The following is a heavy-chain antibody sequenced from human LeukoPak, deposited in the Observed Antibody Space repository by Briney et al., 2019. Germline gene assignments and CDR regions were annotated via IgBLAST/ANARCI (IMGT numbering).Heavy chain of an antibody. CDR3: ARGLSIGYSSSWYAPAPFDAFDI. V-gene: IGHV4-34*01. D-gene: IGHD6-13*01. J-gene: IGHJ3*02. CDR2: INYSGST. Sequence: ETLSLTCAAYGGSFSGYYWSWIRPPPGQGLEWIGEINYSGSTNYNTSLKSRVTISVDTSKNQFSLKLSSVTAADTAVYYCARGLSIGYSSSWYAPAPFDAFDIWGQGTMVTVSS. CDR1: GGSFSGYY.